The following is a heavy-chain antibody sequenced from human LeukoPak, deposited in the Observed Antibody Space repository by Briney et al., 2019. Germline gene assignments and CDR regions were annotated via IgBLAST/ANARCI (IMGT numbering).Heavy chain of an antibody. CDR2: IHYSGST. D-gene: IGHD3-9*01. CDR1: GGSISSYY. J-gene: IGHJ3*02. V-gene: IGHV4-59*01. Sequence: SETLSLTCTVSGGSISSYYWSWIRQPPEKGLEWIGYIHYSGSTSYNPSLKSRVTMSVDTSNNQFSLKLSSVTAADTAVYYCARNNKVLRYFDWYPDAFDIWGQGTMVTVS. CDR3: ARNNKVLRYFDWYPDAFDI.